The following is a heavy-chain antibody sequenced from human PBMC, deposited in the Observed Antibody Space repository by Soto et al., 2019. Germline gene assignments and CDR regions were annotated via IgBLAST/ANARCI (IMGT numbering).Heavy chain of an antibody. CDR1: GYTFTSYG. D-gene: IGHD3-16*01. Sequence: QVQLVQSGAEVKKPGASVKVSCKASGYTFTSYGISWVRQAPGQGLEWMGWISAYNGNTNYAQKLQGRVTMTTDTTTSTAYMELRSLRSDDTAVYYCARVRRKLGEDYYYYGMDVWGQGTTVTVSS. J-gene: IGHJ6*02. CDR2: ISAYNGNT. V-gene: IGHV1-18*04. CDR3: ARVRRKLGEDYYYYGMDV.